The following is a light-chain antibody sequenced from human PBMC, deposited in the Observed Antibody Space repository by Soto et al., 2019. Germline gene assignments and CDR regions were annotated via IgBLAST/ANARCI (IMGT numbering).Light chain of an antibody. CDR3: SSYTISGSVI. CDR1: SSDVGAYDY. J-gene: IGLJ2*01. V-gene: IGLV2-14*03. CDR2: DVN. Sequence: QSALTQPASVSGSPGQSIAISCTGTSSDVGAYDYVSWYQQHPGKAPKLMINDVNHRPSGVSNRFSGSKSGNTASLTISGLQAEDEADYYCSSYTISGSVIFGGGTKLTVL.